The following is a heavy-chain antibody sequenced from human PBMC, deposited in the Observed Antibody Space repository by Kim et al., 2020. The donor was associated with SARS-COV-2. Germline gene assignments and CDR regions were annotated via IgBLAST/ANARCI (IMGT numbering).Heavy chain of an antibody. V-gene: IGHV1-24*01. Sequence: ASVKVSCKVSGYTLTELSMHWVRQAPGKGLEWMGGFDPEDGETIYAQKFQGRVTMTEDTSTDTAYMELSSLRYEDTAVYYCATSPAIVGAPDDYYYYYGMDVGGQGTTVTGSS. J-gene: IGHJ6*02. CDR3: ATSPAIVGAPDDYYYYYGMDV. CDR1: GYTLTELS. D-gene: IGHD1-26*01. CDR2: FDPEDGET.